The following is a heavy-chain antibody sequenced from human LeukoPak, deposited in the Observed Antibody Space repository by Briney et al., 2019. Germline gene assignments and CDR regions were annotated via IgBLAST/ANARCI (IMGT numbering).Heavy chain of an antibody. J-gene: IGHJ6*03. V-gene: IGHV3-30*04. CDR2: LSYDGNNK. D-gene: IGHD2-15*01. CDR3: ARDKDHVRYYYMDV. Sequence: GGSLRLSCAASGFIFSSYAMHWVRQAPGKGLEWVAILSYDGNNKYYADSVKGRFTISRDNSKNALYLQMNSLRAEDTAVYYCARDKDHVRYYYMDVWGKGTTVTVSS. CDR1: GFIFSSYA.